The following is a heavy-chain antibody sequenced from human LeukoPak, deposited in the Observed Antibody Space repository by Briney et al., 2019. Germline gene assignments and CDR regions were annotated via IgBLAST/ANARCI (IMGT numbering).Heavy chain of an antibody. CDR2: IFPGDSDT. CDR3: VRQGYSYGSDY. D-gene: IGHD5-18*01. V-gene: IGHV5-51*01. CDR1: GYSFTSYW. J-gene: IGHJ4*02. Sequence: GESLKISCKVAGYSFTSYWIGWVRQMPGIGLEWMGIIFPGDSDTRYSPSLQGQVSISVDKSNSTAYLQWSSLRASDTAMYYCVRQGYSYGSDYWGQGTLVTVSS.